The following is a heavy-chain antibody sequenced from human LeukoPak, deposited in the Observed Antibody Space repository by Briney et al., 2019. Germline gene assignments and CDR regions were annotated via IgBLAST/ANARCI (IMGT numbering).Heavy chain of an antibody. J-gene: IGHJ4*02. Sequence: PSETLSLTCTVSGDSIRSFYWSWIRQPPGKGLEWIGYIHYSGNTNYNPSLKSRVTMAVDTSKNQFSLKLISVTAADTAVYYCAGRRGGWLPYFDYWGQGTLATVPS. CDR1: GDSIRSFY. CDR2: IHYSGNT. V-gene: IGHV4-59*08. CDR3: AGRRGGWLPYFDY. D-gene: IGHD6-19*01.